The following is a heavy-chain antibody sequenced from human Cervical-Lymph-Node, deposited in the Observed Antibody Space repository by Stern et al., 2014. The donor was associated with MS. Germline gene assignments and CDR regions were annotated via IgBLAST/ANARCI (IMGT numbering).Heavy chain of an antibody. CDR3: ARVPSYYYGIDV. J-gene: IGHJ6*02. V-gene: IGHV1-69*01. CDR1: GGTFSSYA. Sequence: VQLVESGAEVKKPGSSVKVSCKASGGTFSSYAISWVRQAPGKGLEWMGGIIPIVGTSNYTQKFQGRVTITADESTSTAYMELSSLRSEDTAVYYCARVPSYYYGIDVWGQGTTVTVSS. CDR2: IIPIVGTS.